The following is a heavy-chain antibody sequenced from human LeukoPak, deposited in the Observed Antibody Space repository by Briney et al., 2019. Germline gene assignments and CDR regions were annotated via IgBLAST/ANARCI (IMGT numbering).Heavy chain of an antibody. CDR2: IYYSGNT. CDR3: ASLLSSGSYFT. CDR1: GGSISSGGYY. J-gene: IGHJ5*02. V-gene: IGHV4-31*03. D-gene: IGHD1-26*01. Sequence: PSETLSLTCTVSGGSISSGGYYSRWIRQHPGKGLEWIGYIYYSGNTYYNPSLKSRVTISVDTSKNQFSLKLSSVTAADTAVYYCASLLSSGSYFTWGQGTLVTVSS.